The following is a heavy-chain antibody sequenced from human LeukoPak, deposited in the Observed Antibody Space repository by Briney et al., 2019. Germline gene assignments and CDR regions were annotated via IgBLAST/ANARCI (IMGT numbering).Heavy chain of an antibody. CDR3: ARGGTYYNSSVWVSCDY. CDR2: IKQDGSEK. CDR1: GFTFSSYW. Sequence: PGGSLRLSCAASGFTFSSYWMSWVRQAPGKGLEWVANIKQDGSEKYYVDSVKGRFTISRDNAKNSLYLQMNSLRAEDTAVYYCARGGTYYNSSVWVSCDYWGQGTLVTVSS. J-gene: IGHJ4*02. V-gene: IGHV3-7*01. D-gene: IGHD3-22*01.